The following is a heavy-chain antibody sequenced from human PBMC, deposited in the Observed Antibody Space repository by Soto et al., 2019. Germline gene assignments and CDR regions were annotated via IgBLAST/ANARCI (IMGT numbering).Heavy chain of an antibody. D-gene: IGHD3-3*01. CDR3: ASRDFWSGYAFDI. CDR1: GFTFSSYA. Sequence: GGSLRLSCAASGFTFSSYAMHWVRQAPGKGVEWVAVISYDGSNKYYADSVKGRFTISRDKSKNTLYLQMNSLRAEDTAVYYCASRDFWSGYAFDIWGQGTMVTVSS. J-gene: IGHJ3*02. CDR2: ISYDGSNK. V-gene: IGHV3-30-3*01.